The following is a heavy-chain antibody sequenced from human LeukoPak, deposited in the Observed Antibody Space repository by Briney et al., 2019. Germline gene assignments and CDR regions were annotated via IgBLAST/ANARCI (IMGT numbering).Heavy chain of an antibody. D-gene: IGHD6-13*01. CDR3: AKESGSRSYGAYFPH. V-gene: IGHV3-30*18. J-gene: IGHJ1*01. CDR1: GFTFSSHG. CDR2: ISYDGSTK. Sequence: GGSLRLSCAASGFTFSSHGMQWVRQAPGKGLEWVAVISYDGSTKYYADSVKGRFTISRDNSKSTLYLQMNSLRAEDTAVYYCAKESGSRSYGAYFPHWGQGTLSPSPQ.